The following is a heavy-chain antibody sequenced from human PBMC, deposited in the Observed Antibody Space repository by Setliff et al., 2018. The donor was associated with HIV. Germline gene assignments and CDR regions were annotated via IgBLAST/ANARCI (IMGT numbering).Heavy chain of an antibody. V-gene: IGHV4-31*03. Sequence: SETLSLTCTVSGDSINSGNYYWSWIRQHPGKGLEWIGYIYYSGSTYYSPSLKSRVTISEDTSKNQFSLKMRSVTAADTAVYYCATSPAGEILGSRPFYFDYWGQGILVTVSS. CDR2: IYYSGST. J-gene: IGHJ4*02. CDR1: GDSINSGNYY. D-gene: IGHD3-10*01. CDR3: ATSPAGEILGSRPFYFDY.